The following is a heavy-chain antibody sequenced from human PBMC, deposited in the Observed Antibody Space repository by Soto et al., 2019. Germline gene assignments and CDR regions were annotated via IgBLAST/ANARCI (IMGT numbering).Heavy chain of an antibody. CDR3: ASDSRGCYRGGYFDY. D-gene: IGHD3-22*01. CDR1: GFTFSSYA. CDR2: ISGSGGST. V-gene: IGHV3-23*01. J-gene: IGHJ4*02. Sequence: EVQLLESGGGLVQPGGSLRLSCAASGFTFSSYAMSWVRQAPGKGLEWVSAISGSGGSTYYSDSVKGRFTISRDNSKNRMYLQMTILSAKDTAVYYCASDSRGCYRGGYFDYWGKGTLVTVS.